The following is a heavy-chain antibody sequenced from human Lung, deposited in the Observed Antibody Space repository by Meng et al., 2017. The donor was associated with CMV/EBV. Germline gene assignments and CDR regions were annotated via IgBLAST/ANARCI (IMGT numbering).Heavy chain of an antibody. J-gene: IGHJ6*02. D-gene: IGHD3-3*01. V-gene: IGHV4-34*01. CDR3: ARRRTIFGVVIDYGMDV. Sequence: GSLRLXXAVYGGSFSGYYWSWIRQPPGKGLEWIGEINHSGSTNYNPSLKSRVTISVDTSKNQFSLKLSSVTAADTAVYYCARRRTIFGVVIDYGMDVWGQGTTVXVSS. CDR2: INHSGST. CDR1: GGSFSGYY.